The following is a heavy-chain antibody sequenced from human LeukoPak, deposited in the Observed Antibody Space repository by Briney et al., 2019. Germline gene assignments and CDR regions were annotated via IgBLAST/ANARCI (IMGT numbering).Heavy chain of an antibody. CDR1: RFTFSSYG. Sequence: GGSLRLSCAASRFTFSSYGMHWVRQAPGKGPEWVAYIQYDGSNEQYADSVKGRFSISRDSSKNILYLQMNSLRAEDTAVYYCARDQGWLRWFDYWGQGTLVTVSS. CDR2: IQYDGSNE. J-gene: IGHJ4*02. D-gene: IGHD4-23*01. V-gene: IGHV3-30*02. CDR3: ARDQGWLRWFDY.